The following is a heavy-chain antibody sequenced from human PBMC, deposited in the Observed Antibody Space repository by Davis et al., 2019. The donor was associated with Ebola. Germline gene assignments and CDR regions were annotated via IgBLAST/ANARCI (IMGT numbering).Heavy chain of an antibody. J-gene: IGHJ4*02. CDR1: GYSFTSYW. CDR2: IYPGDSDT. V-gene: IGHV5-51*01. Sequence: GESLKISCKGSGYSFTSYWIGWVRQMPGKGLEWMGIIYPGDSDTRYNPSFQGQVTISADRSINTAYLQWSSPKASDTAMYYCARRGPNHGDYVDYWGQGTLVTVSS. D-gene: IGHD1-14*01. CDR3: ARRGPNHGDYVDY.